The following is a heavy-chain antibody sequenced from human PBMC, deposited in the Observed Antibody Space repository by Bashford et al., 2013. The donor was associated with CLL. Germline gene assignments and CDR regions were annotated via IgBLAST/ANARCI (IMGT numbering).Heavy chain of an antibody. CDR3: ARVIPDDIVVVPAAIYYYGMDV. D-gene: IGHD2-2*01. CDR1: GGTFSSYA. V-gene: IGHV1-69*13. J-gene: IGHJ6*01. Sequence: SVKGLPARASGGTFSSYAISWVRQAPGQGLEWMGGIIPIFGYSKLRTEVPGQSHDYRGESTSTAYMELSSLRSEDTAVYYCARVIPDDIVVVPAAIYYYGMDVVGAKGTTVTVSS. CDR2: IIPIFGYS.